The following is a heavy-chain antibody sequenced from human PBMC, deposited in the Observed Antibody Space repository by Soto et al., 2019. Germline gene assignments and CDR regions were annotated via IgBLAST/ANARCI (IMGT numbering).Heavy chain of an antibody. D-gene: IGHD3-3*01. CDR2: IYPGDSDT. V-gene: IGHV5-51*01. Sequence: GESLKISCKGSGYSFTSYWIGWVRQMPGKGLEWMGIIYPGDSDTRYSPSFQGQVTISADKSISTAYLQWSSLKASDTAMYYCARHVSGWQGVVIRSYYYYMDVWGKGTTVTVSS. CDR3: ARHVSGWQGVVIRSYYYYMDV. J-gene: IGHJ6*03. CDR1: GYSFTSYW.